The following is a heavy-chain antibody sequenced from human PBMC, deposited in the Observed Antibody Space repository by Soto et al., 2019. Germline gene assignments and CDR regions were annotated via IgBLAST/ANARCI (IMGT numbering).Heavy chain of an antibody. CDR3: TTDEAVAGFDY. V-gene: IGHV3-15*01. J-gene: IGHJ4*02. Sequence: GRPLRLPCAAFGCTCRNAWMRWVRQDTGKGLEWVGRIKSKTDGGTTDYAAPVKGRFTISRDDSKNTLYLQMNSLKTEDTAVYYCTTDEAVAGFDYWGQGTLVTVSS. CDR2: IKSKTDGGTT. CDR1: GCTCRNAW. D-gene: IGHD6-19*01.